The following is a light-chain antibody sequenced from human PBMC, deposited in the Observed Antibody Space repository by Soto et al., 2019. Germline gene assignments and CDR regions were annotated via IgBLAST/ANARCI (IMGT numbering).Light chain of an antibody. V-gene: IGLV2-23*01. Sequence: QSALTQPASVSGSPGQSITISCTGTSSDIGTYNFVSWYQRLPGEAPKFMIYDDIKRPSGVSNRFSGSKSGNTASLTISGLQAEDEADYYCCSYAGSGTDKYVFGGGTKVTVL. J-gene: IGLJ1*01. CDR1: SSDIGTYNF. CDR3: CSYAGSGTDKYV. CDR2: DDI.